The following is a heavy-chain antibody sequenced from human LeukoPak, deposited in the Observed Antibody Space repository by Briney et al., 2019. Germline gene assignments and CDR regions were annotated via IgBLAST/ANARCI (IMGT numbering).Heavy chain of an antibody. CDR1: GGSISTTSYY. CDR2: IYYSGTT. D-gene: IGHD2-2*01. CDR3: ARHLSTSQASDGGY. J-gene: IGHJ4*02. V-gene: IGHV4-39*01. Sequence: SETLSLTCTVSGGSISTTSYYWDWVRQPPGKGLEWIGSIYYSGTTYCNPSLKSRVTISVDTSKNKFSLKLSSVTAADTAVYYCARHLSTSQASDGGYWGQGTLVTVSS.